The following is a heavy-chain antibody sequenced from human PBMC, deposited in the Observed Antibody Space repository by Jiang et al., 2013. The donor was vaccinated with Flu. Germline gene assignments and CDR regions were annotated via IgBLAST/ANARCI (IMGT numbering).Heavy chain of an antibody. D-gene: IGHD2-8*01. CDR1: GGSISSYY. J-gene: IGHJ6*04. Sequence: GSGLVKPSETLSLTCTVSGGSISSYYWSWIRQPPGKGLEWIGYIYYSGSTNYNPSLKSRVTISVDTSKNQFSLKLSSVTAADTAVYYCARTKGYGMDVWGKGTTVTVSS. CDR3: ARTKGYGMDV. V-gene: IGHV4-59*01. CDR2: IYYSGST.